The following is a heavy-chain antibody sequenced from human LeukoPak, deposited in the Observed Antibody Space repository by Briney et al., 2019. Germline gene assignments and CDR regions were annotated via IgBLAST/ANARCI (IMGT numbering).Heavy chain of an antibody. V-gene: IGHV3-74*01. CDR1: GFTFSSHW. D-gene: IGHD3-22*01. CDR3: AREVGDYYDSSGSFGY. CDR2: INSDGSRT. J-gene: IGHJ4*02. Sequence: GGSLRLSCAASGFTFSSHWMHWVRQGPGKGLVWVSRINSDGSRTIYADSVKGRFTISRDSAKNTLYLRMNSLRAEDTAVYYCAREVGDYYDSSGSFGYWGRGTLVTVSS.